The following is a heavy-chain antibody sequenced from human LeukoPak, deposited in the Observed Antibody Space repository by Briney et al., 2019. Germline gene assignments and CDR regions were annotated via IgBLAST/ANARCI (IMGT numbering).Heavy chain of an antibody. CDR2: ISAFNGDT. CDR1: GYTFSNFR. V-gene: IGHV1-18*01. CDR3: AREVGRGFDY. J-gene: IGHJ4*02. Sequence: ASVKVSCKASGYTFSNFRINWVRQAPGQGLEWMGWISAFNGDTNYAQNLQDRVTMTTDTSTSTAYMEVRSLRSDDTAVYYCAREVGRGFDYWGQGTLVTVSS. D-gene: IGHD1-26*01.